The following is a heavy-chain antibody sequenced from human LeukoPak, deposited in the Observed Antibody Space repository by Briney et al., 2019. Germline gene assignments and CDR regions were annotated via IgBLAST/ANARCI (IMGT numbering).Heavy chain of an antibody. CDR1: GDSFSSSSFY. J-gene: IGHJ5*02. Sequence: SETLSLTCTVSGDSFSSSSFYWGWIRQAPGEGLEWIGSIYDSGITHYNPSLKGRVTISVATPKNQFSLKLSSVTAADTAVYYCASSQYPIAAADNWFDPWGQGTQVTVSS. V-gene: IGHV4-39*01. CDR2: IYDSGIT. CDR3: ASSQYPIAAADNWFDP. D-gene: IGHD6-13*01.